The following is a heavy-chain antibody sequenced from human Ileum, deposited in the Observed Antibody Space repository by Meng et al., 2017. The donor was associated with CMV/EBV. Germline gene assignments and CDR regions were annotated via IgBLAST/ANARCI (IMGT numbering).Heavy chain of an antibody. D-gene: IGHD5-24*01. Sequence: LRLMWWGPGLVKPSGTLPLSCTVYGCSISNGYTYCAWICQRPGKGLEWIGSINNRDFIYYNSSLINRGTISRDTSKNQFSLKLTSMTAADTAISYCAQMPTNRRLYFDYWGQGILVTVSS. CDR3: AQMPTNRRLYFDY. CDR2: INNRDFI. CDR1: GCSISNGYTY. J-gene: IGHJ4*02. V-gene: IGHV4-39*07.